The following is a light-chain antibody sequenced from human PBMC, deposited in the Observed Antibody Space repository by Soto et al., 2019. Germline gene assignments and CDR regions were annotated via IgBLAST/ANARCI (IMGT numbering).Light chain of an antibody. Sequence: QSALTQPASVSGFPGQSITISCTGTSSDVGGYNSVSWYQQHPGKAPKLMIYEVSNRPSGVSNRFSGSKSGNTASLTISGLQAEDEADYYCSSYTSSSILVFGGGTKVTVL. J-gene: IGLJ3*02. CDR3: SSYTSSSILV. CDR2: EVS. V-gene: IGLV2-14*01. CDR1: SSDVGGYNS.